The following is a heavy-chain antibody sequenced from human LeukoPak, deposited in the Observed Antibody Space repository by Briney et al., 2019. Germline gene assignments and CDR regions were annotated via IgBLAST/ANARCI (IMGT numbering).Heavy chain of an antibody. CDR2: IYYTGST. Sequence: SETLSLTCTVSGGSISSYYWSWIRQPPGKGLEWIGYIYYTGSTNYNPSLKSRVTMSVDTSKNQFSLKLTSVTAADTAVYYCARPLQGRTVTRHYWGQGTLVTVSS. J-gene: IGHJ4*02. CDR1: GGSISSYY. D-gene: IGHD4-17*01. CDR3: ARPLQGRTVTRHY. V-gene: IGHV4-59*01.